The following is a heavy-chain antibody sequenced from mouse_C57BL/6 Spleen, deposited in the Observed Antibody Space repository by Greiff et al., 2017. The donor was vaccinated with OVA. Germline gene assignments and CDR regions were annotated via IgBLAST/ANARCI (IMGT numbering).Heavy chain of an antibody. J-gene: IGHJ3*01. CDR1: GYAFTNYL. V-gene: IGHV1-54*01. D-gene: IGHD2-4*01. Sequence: VMLVESGAELVRPGTSVKVSCKASGYAFTNYLIEWVKQRPGQGLEWIGVINPGSGGTNYNEKFKGKATLTADKSSSTAYMQLSSLTSEDSAVYFCARWRDDYDSFAYWGQGTLVTVSA. CDR3: ARWRDDYDSFAY. CDR2: INPGSGGT.